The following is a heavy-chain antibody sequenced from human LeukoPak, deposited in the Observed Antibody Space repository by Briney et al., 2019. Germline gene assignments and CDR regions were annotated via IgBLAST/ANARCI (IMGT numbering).Heavy chain of an antibody. CDR3: ARDLNVLRYFDWLLGDAFDI. V-gene: IGHV1-18*01. CDR1: GYTFTSYG. CDR2: ISAYNGNT. Sequence: ASVKVSCKAPGYTFTSYGISWVRQAPGQGLEWMGWISAYNGNTNYAQKLQGRVTMTTDTSTSTAYMELRSLRSDDTAVYYCARDLNVLRYFDWLLGDAFDIWGQGTMVTVSS. J-gene: IGHJ3*02. D-gene: IGHD3-9*01.